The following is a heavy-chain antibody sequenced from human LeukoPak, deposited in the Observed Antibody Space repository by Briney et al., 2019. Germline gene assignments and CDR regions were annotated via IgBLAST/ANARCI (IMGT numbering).Heavy chain of an antibody. V-gene: IGHV1-2*02. Sequence: ASVKVSCKASGYTFTGYYMHWVRQAPGQGLEWMGWINPNSGGTNYAQKFQGRVTMTRDTSISTAYMELSRLRSDDTAGYYCARDGYYDGSGYFLRPPNYYYYMDVWGKGTTVTVSS. CDR1: GYTFTGYY. CDR3: ARDGYYDGSGYFLRPPNYYYYMDV. J-gene: IGHJ6*03. CDR2: INPNSGGT. D-gene: IGHD3-22*01.